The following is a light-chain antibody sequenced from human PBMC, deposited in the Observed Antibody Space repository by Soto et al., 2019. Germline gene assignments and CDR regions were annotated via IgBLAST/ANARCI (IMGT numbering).Light chain of an antibody. J-gene: IGKJ2*02. CDR3: QQYNSWWT. V-gene: IGKV1-5*03. Sequence: DLQMTQSPSTLSASVGDRVTITCRASQSISSWLAWYQQKPGKAPKLLIYKASSLESGVPSRFSGSGSGTEFTLTISSLQPDDFATYYCQQYNSWWTFGQGTKLEIK. CDR2: KAS. CDR1: QSISSW.